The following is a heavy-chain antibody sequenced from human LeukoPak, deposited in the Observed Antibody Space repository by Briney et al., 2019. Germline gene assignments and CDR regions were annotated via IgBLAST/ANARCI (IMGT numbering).Heavy chain of an antibody. CDR1: GFTFSDYY. CDR3: ARDRSSSLPHDAFGI. Sequence: KPGGSLRLSCAASGFTFSDYYMSWIRQAPGKGLEWVSYISSSGSTIYYADSVKGRFTISRDNAKNSLYLQMNSLRAEDTAVYYCARDRSSSLPHDAFGIWGQGTMVTVSS. V-gene: IGHV3-11*01. D-gene: IGHD6-13*01. CDR2: ISSSGSTI. J-gene: IGHJ3*02.